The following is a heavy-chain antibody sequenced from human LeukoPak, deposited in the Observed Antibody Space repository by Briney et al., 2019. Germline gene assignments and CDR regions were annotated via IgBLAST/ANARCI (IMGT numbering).Heavy chain of an antibody. CDR3: ARGRPFDI. Sequence: PSETLSLTCTVSGGSISSGSYYWSWIRQPAGKGLGWIGRIYTSGSTNYNPSLKSRVTISVDTSKNQFSLKLSSVTAADTAVYYCARGRPFDIWGQGTMVTVSS. CDR1: GGSISSGSYY. J-gene: IGHJ3*02. V-gene: IGHV4-61*02. CDR2: IYTSGST.